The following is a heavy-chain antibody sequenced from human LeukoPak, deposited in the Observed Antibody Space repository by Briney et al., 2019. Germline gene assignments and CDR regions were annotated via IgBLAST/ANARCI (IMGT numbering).Heavy chain of an antibody. CDR3: ARVDTRDDAFDI. D-gene: IGHD5-18*01. V-gene: IGHV3-21*01. CDR2: ISSSSSYI. Sequence: GGSLRLSCAASGFTFSTYSMNWVRQAPGKGLEWVSFISSSSSYIYHADSVKGRSTIFRDNAKNSLYLQVNSLRAEDTAVYYCARVDTRDDAFDIWGQGTMVTVSS. J-gene: IGHJ3*02. CDR1: GFTFSTYS.